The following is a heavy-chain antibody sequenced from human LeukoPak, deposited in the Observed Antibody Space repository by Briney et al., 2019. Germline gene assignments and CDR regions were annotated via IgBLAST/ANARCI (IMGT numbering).Heavy chain of an antibody. J-gene: IGHJ4*02. CDR2: ISYDGSNK. CDR1: GFTFSSHG. V-gene: IGHV3-30*03. CDR3: VSFGYCSGGSCLAYYFDY. Sequence: GRSLRLSCAASGFTFSSHGMHWVRQAPGKGLEWVAVISYDGSNKYYADSVKGRFTISRDNSKNTLYLQMNSLRAEDTAVYYCVSFGYCSGGSCLAYYFDYWGQGTLVTVSS. D-gene: IGHD2-15*01.